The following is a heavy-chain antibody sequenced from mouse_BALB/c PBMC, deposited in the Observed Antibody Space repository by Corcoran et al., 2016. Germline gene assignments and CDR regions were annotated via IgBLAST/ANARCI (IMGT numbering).Heavy chain of an antibody. CDR2: INPYNGGT. V-gene: IGHV1-34*02. CDR1: GYSFTGYT. CDR3: GASTTAYFDY. Sequence: IQLVQSGPELKKPGETVKISCKASGYSFTGYTMNWVKQSHGKNLEWIGLINPYNGGTSYNQKFKGKATLTVDKSSSTAYMELLSLTSEDSAVYYCGASTTAYFDYWGQGTTLTVSS. D-gene: IGHD1-2*01. J-gene: IGHJ2*01.